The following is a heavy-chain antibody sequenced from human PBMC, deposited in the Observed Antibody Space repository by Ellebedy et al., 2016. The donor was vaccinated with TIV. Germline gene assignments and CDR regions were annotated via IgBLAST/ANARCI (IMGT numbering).Heavy chain of an antibody. J-gene: IGHJ3*02. CDR1: GFAFNTYG. CDR3: VRPHLGGVTILAAFDI. V-gene: IGHV3-30*03. Sequence: PGGSLRLSCAASGFAFNTYGIHWVRQAPGKGLEWMAVISYDATNEYYADTVKGRFTVSRDNSKNSVYLQLNSLRPEDTAVYYCVRPHLGGVTILAAFDIWGQGTMVTVSS. D-gene: IGHD1-26*01. CDR2: ISYDATNE.